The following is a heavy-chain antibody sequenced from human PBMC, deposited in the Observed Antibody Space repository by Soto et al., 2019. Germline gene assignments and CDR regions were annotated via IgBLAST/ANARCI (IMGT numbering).Heavy chain of an antibody. CDR2: INQNGNAQ. CDR3: AIGHWLRI. J-gene: IGHJ4*01. Sequence: QLVESGGALVQPGESLRLSCAASGFTFSDYLMTWARQAPGKGLEWVATINQNGNAQYYVDSVKGRFTISRDNPKNPLSLQMIGLRSGVRAVYYCAIGHWLRIWCYGTLVTVPS. D-gene: IGHD6-19*01. CDR1: GFTFSDYL. V-gene: IGHV3-7*01.